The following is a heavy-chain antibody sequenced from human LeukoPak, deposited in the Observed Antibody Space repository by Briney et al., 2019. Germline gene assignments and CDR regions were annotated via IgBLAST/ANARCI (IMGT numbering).Heavy chain of an antibody. J-gene: IGHJ6*03. CDR1: GYIFSSYD. V-gene: IGHV1-8*01. CDR3: ARGVLVRGVIITRKNYYYYMDV. D-gene: IGHD3-10*01. CDR2: MNPNSGNT. Sequence: ASVKVSCKASGYIFSSYDINWVRQATGQGLEWMGWMNPNSGNTGYAQKFQGRVTMTRNTSISTAYMELSSLRSEDTAVYYCARGVLVRGVIITRKNYYYYMDVWGKGTTVTISS.